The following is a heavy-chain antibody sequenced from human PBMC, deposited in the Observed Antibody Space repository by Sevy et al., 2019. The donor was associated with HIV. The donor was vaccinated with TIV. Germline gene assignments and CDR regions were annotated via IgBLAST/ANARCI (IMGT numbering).Heavy chain of an antibody. D-gene: IGHD1-7*01. CDR3: AGDDGNYYFHS. J-gene: IGHJ4*02. CDR2: IKQDAGQK. CDR1: GFTFSKYW. V-gene: IGHV3-7*01. Sequence: GGSLRLSCAASGFTFSKYWMGWVRQAPGKGLEWVTNIKQDAGQKYYVDSVKGRFTISRDNTMNSLYLHMNSLRADDTAVYFYAGDDGNYYFHSAGPGTLATVSS.